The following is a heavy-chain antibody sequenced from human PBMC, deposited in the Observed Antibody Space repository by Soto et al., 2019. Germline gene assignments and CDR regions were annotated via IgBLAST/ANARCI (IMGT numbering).Heavy chain of an antibody. D-gene: IGHD3-22*01. CDR1: VYSIRSGYY. Sequence: ETLSLTGADSVYSIRSGYYWGCLGQPPGKGLEWLGSIYHGGSTYYNPSLNSRVTLSIDMTNNHVSLILNSVTAADTAVYYCARVGPWVPYYYDSSPYTFENWFDPWGQGTLVTVSS. J-gene: IGHJ5*02. CDR2: IYHGGST. V-gene: IGHV4-38-2*01. CDR3: ARVGPWVPYYYDSSPYTFENWFDP.